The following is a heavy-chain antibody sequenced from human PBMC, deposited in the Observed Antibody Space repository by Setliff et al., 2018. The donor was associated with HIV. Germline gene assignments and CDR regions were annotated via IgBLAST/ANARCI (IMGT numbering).Heavy chain of an antibody. CDR2: INHGGDT. D-gene: IGHD3-10*01. Sequence: PSETLSLTCAVYGQSISGYYWSWIRQTPGKGLGWIGEINHGGDTNYNPSLKSRVTISVGSSYNHFSLKLSSVTAADTGVYYCASRRGIEFYFDYWGQGTPVTVSS. J-gene: IGHJ4*02. CDR3: ASRRGIEFYFDY. CDR1: GQSISGYY. V-gene: IGHV4-34*01.